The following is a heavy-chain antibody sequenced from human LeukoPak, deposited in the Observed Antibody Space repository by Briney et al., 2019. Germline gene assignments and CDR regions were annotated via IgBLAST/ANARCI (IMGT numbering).Heavy chain of an antibody. J-gene: IGHJ3*02. V-gene: IGHV4-39*01. CDR3: ARHVGSWEQPFQDGLDI. D-gene: IGHD1-26*01. Sequence: SETLSLTCIVSGGSISSSSYYWAWIRQPPGKGLDWIGSIYYSGSTYYNPSLKSRVTMSVDTSKNQFSLKVSSVTAADTAAYYCARHVGSWEQPFQDGLDIWGQGTMVTVSS. CDR2: IYYSGST. CDR1: GGSISSSSYY.